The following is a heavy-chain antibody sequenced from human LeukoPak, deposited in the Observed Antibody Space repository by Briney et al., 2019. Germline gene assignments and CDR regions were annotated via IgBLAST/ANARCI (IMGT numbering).Heavy chain of an antibody. Sequence: SETLSLTCAVYGGSFSGYYWSWIRQPPGKGLEWIGEINHSGSTNYNPSLKSRVTISVDTSKNQFSLKRSSVTAADTAVYYCARGRYSSGWYDSYYYYYMDVWGKGTTVTVSS. CDR1: GGSFSGYY. J-gene: IGHJ6*03. V-gene: IGHV4-34*01. D-gene: IGHD6-19*01. CDR3: ARGRYSSGWYDSYYYYYMDV. CDR2: INHSGST.